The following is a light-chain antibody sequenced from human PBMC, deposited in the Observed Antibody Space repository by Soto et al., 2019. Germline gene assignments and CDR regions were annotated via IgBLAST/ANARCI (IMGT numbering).Light chain of an antibody. CDR1: QSLLHSNGYNY. CDR3: MQALQSSRT. CDR2: LGS. V-gene: IGKV2-28*01. J-gene: IGKJ1*01. Sequence: DIVMTQSPLSLPVTPGEPASISCRSSQSLLHSNGYNYLVWYLQKPGQSPQLLIYLGSNRASGVPDRFSGSGSGTDFTLKISRVEAEDVGVYYCMQALQSSRTFCQGTKVEIK.